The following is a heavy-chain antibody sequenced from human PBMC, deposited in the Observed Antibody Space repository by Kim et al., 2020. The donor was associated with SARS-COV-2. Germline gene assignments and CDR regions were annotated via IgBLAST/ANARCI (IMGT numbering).Heavy chain of an antibody. V-gene: IGHV1-8*01. CDR2: MSPNSENR. D-gene: IGHD1-26*01. CDR1: GYTFTSYD. CDR3: TRGVGVAGDY. J-gene: IGHJ4*02. Sequence: ASVKVSCKASGYTFTSYDMNWVRQATGRGLEWMGWMSPNSENRGYSQKFQGRFTMTSDTSINTAYMELSGLTSDDTAVYYCTRGVGVAGDYWGQGTQVTVSS.